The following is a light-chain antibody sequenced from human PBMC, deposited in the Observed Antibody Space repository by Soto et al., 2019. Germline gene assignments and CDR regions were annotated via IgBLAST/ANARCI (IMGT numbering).Light chain of an antibody. CDR2: DNN. V-gene: IGLV1-51*01. CDR1: SSNIGNNY. CDR3: ATWDGSLPGEV. J-gene: IGLJ2*01. Sequence: QSVSTQSPSVSAAPGQKVTISCSGSSSNIGNNYVSWYQQHPGTAPKLLIYDNNKRPSGIPDRFSGSKSGTSGTLDITGLQTGDEADYYCATWDGSLPGEVFGGGTKLTVL.